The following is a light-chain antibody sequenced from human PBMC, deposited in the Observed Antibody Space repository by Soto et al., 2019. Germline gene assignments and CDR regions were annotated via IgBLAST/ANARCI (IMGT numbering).Light chain of an antibody. Sequence: EIVLTQSPGTLSLSPGERATLSCRASHSVSSSYLAWYQQTPGQAPRLLIYGASNRATGITDRFSGSGSATDFSLTISRLEHEDFSVYYCHQYGSSPPITFGQGTRLEIK. CDR2: GAS. J-gene: IGKJ5*01. CDR1: HSVSSSY. V-gene: IGKV3-20*01. CDR3: HQYGSSPPIT.